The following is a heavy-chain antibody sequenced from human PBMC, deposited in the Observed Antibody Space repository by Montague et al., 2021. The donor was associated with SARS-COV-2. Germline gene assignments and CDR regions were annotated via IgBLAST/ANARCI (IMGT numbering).Heavy chain of an antibody. Sequence: SLRLSCAASGFTFSSYSMNWVRQTPGKGLEWVSYISSSSSTIYYXDSVKGRFTISRDNAKNSLYLQMNSLRDEGTAVYYCARDQVLWFGEHVVWGQGTLVTVSS. CDR3: ARDQVLWFGEHVV. CDR2: ISSSSSTI. CDR1: GFTFSSYS. D-gene: IGHD3-10*01. V-gene: IGHV3-48*02. J-gene: IGHJ4*02.